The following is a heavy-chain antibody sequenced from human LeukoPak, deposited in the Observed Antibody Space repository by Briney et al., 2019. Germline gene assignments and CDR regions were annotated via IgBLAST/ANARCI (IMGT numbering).Heavy chain of an antibody. CDR3: ARGFRLSAIEDCFDP. V-gene: IGHV1-2*02. CDR1: GYTFTGYY. D-gene: IGHD2-2*02. Sequence: ASVKVSCKASGYTFTGYYMHWVRQAPGQGLEWMAWINHNSGGTKYAEKFQGRVTVTRDTSTSTAYMELSGLRSDDTAVYYCARGFRLSAIEDCFDPWGQGTLVTVSS. J-gene: IGHJ5*02. CDR2: INHNSGGT.